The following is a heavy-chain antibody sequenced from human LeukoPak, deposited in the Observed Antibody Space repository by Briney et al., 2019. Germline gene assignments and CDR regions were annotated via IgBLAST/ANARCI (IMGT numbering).Heavy chain of an antibody. Sequence: GGSLRLSCAASGFTVSSNEMSWVRQAPGKGLEWVSSISGGSTYYADSRKGRFTISRDNSKNTLHLQMNSLRAEDTAFYYCARIGYSSSSFDYWGQGTLVTVSS. J-gene: IGHJ4*02. D-gene: IGHD6-6*01. V-gene: IGHV3-38-3*01. CDR1: GFTVSSNE. CDR3: ARIGYSSSSFDY. CDR2: ISGGST.